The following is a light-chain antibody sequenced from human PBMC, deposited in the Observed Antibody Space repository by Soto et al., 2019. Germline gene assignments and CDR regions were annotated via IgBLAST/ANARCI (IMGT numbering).Light chain of an antibody. CDR3: CSYTSSSSYV. CDR2: DVS. V-gene: IGLV2-14*01. CDR1: SGDVGGYNY. J-gene: IGLJ1*01. Sequence: QSVLTQPASVSGSPGQSITITCTGTSGDVGGYNYVSWYQQHPGKAPKLMIYDVSHRPSGVSNRFSGSKSGNTASLTISGLQAEDEADYYCCSYTSSSSYVFGTGTKVTVL.